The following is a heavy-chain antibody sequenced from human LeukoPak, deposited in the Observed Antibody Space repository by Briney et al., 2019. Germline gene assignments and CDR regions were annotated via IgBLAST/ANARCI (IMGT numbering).Heavy chain of an antibody. Sequence: GESLKISCKGSGYRFTNYGIAWVRQMSGKGLEWMGIIYPGDSDTRYSPSFQGQVTISADKSISTAYLQWSSLKASDTAMYYCARRQDTAMVTDYYYYGMDVWGQGTTVTVSS. CDR3: ARRQDTAMVTDYYYYGMDV. CDR2: IYPGDSDT. V-gene: IGHV5-51*01. D-gene: IGHD5-18*01. J-gene: IGHJ6*02. CDR1: GYRFTNYG.